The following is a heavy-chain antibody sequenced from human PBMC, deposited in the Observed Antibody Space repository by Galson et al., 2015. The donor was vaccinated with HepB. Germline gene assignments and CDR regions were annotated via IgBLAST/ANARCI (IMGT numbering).Heavy chain of an antibody. J-gene: IGHJ4*02. V-gene: IGHV1-24*01. CDR1: GYTLTELS. Sequence: SVKVSCKVSGYTLTELSMHWVRQAPGKGLEWMGGFDPEDGETIYAQKFQGRVTMTEDTSTDTAYMELSSLRSEDTAVYYCATDYYDSSGYYHYFDYWGQGTLVTVSS. D-gene: IGHD3-22*01. CDR2: FDPEDGET. CDR3: ATDYYDSSGYYHYFDY.